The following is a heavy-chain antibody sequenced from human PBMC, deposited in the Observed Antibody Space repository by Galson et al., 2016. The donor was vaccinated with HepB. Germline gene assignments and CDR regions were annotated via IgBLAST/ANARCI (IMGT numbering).Heavy chain of an antibody. V-gene: IGHV3-48*04. Sequence: SLRLSCAASGFTFSSYSMNWVRQAPGKGLEWVSYISSNSTTIYYADSVKGRFTISRDNAKNSLYLQMNSLRAEDTAVYYCASGDSSTWNGWFDPWGQGTLVTVSS. CDR1: GFTFSSYS. CDR3: ASGDSSTWNGWFDP. CDR2: ISSNSTTI. J-gene: IGHJ5*02. D-gene: IGHD6-13*01.